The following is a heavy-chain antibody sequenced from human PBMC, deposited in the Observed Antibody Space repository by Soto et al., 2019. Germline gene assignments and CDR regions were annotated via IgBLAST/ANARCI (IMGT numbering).Heavy chain of an antibody. CDR3: AKDPNGNYVGAFDM. Sequence: EVQLLGSGGGLVQPGGSLRLSCIASGFTFTSYAMNWVRQAPGKGPEWVSGISTSGGSTYYAASVKGRFTISRDNSKNTLYLQMSSLRADDTALYYCAKDPNGNYVGAFDMRGQGTMVTVSS. J-gene: IGHJ3*02. V-gene: IGHV3-23*01. CDR1: GFTFTSYA. D-gene: IGHD4-17*01. CDR2: ISTSGGST.